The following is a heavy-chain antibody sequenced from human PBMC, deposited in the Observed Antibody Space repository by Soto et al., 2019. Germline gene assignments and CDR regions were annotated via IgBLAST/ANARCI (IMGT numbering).Heavy chain of an antibody. V-gene: IGHV3-66*01. CDR2: IYSGGTT. Sequence: EVQLVESGGGLVQPGGSLRLSCAASGFTVSSNYMSWVRQAPGKGLEWVSVIYSGGTTDYADSVKGRFTISRDNSKNTLYLQMNCLRAEETAVYYCARNGDSSDYRGWFDPWGQGTLVTVSS. CDR1: GFTVSSNY. J-gene: IGHJ5*02. CDR3: ARNGDSSDYRGWFDP. D-gene: IGHD3-22*01.